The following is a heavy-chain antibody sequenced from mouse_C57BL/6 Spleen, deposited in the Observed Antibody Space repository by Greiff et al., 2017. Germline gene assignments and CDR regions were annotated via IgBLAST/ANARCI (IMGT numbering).Heavy chain of an antibody. J-gene: IGHJ4*01. V-gene: IGHV2-6*03. CDR1: GFSLTSYG. CDR3: ARDYGSSYDAMDY. Sequence: QVQLQQSGPGLVAPSQSLSITCTVSGFSLTSYGVHWVRQPPGKGLEWLVVIWSDGSTTYNSALKSRLSISKDNSKSQVFLKMNSLQTDDTAMYYWARDYGSSYDAMDYWGQGTSVTVSS. CDR2: IWSDGST. D-gene: IGHD1-1*01.